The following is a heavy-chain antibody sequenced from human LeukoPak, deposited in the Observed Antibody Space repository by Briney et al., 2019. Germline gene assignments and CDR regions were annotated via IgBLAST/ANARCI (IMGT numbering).Heavy chain of an antibody. CDR3: AFGYSSSWTDY. J-gene: IGHJ4*02. CDR1: GGSISSYY. CDR2: IYYSGST. Sequence: SETLSLTCTVSGGSISSYYWSWIRQPPGKGLEWIGYIYYSGSTNYNPSLKSRISISVDTSKNQFSLKLSSVTAADTAVYYCAFGYSSSWTDYWGQGTLVTVSS. D-gene: IGHD6-13*01. V-gene: IGHV4-59*08.